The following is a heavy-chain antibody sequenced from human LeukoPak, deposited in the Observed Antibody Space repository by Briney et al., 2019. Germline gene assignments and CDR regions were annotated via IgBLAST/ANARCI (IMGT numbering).Heavy chain of an antibody. CDR2: IIPIFGTA. CDR1: GGTFSSYA. Sequence: GSSLKVSCKASGGTFSSYAISWVRQAPGQGLEWMGGIIPIFGTANYAQKFQGRVTITADESTSTAYMELSSLRSEDAAVYYCAKSRDGYNYFDYWGQGTLVTVSS. D-gene: IGHD5-24*01. J-gene: IGHJ4*02. CDR3: AKSRDGYNYFDY. V-gene: IGHV1-69*01.